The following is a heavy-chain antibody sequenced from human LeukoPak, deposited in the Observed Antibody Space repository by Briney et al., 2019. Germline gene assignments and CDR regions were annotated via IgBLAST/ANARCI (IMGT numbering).Heavy chain of an antibody. D-gene: IGHD5-12*01. CDR2: ITGSGGST. CDR3: ATLMRGPTGYSGYGGEDY. V-gene: IGHV3-23*01. CDR1: GFTFSNYA. J-gene: IGHJ4*02. Sequence: GGPLRLSCAASGFTFSNYAMTWVRQAQGKGLQWVSAITGSGGSTSYADSVKGRFAISRDNSKNTLYLQMNSLRAEDTAVYYCATLMRGPTGYSGYGGEDYWGQGTLVTVSS.